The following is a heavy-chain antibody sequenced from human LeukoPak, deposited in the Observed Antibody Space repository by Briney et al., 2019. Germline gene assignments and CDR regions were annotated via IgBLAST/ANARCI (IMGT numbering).Heavy chain of an antibody. CDR1: GFTFNNYA. Sequence: GGSLRLSCAASGFTFNNYAMSWVRQAPGKGLEWVSAIRGSGDSTHYADSVKGRFTISRENSQNTLYLQMNSLRAEDTAIYFCAKGKDRGCSGGTCYREYYFDSWGQGTLVTVSS. V-gene: IGHV3-23*01. CDR2: IRGSGDST. CDR3: AKGKDRGCSGGTCYREYYFDS. J-gene: IGHJ4*02. D-gene: IGHD2-15*01.